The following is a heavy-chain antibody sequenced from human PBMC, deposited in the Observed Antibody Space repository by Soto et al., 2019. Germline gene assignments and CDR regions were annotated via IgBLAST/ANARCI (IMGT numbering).Heavy chain of an antibody. D-gene: IGHD7-27*01. V-gene: IGHV1-3*01. CDR3: ARAPINPKWGVTMFDY. Sequence: ASVKVSCKTSGFTFTSHAIQWVRQAPGQRPEWLGWINAGNGNTKYSRRFQGRITITRDTAASTAYMELDSPTSEDTALFYCARAPINPKWGVTMFDYWGQGTLVTVSS. J-gene: IGHJ4*02. CDR1: GFTFTSHA. CDR2: INAGNGNT.